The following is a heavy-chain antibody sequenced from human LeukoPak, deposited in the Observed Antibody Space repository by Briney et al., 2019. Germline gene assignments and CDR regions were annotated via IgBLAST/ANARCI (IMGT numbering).Heavy chain of an antibody. CDR1: GGSFSGYY. D-gene: IGHD3-10*01. CDR3: ARGYGSRNYYPKDY. Sequence: TSETLSLTCAVYGGSFSGYYWSWIRQPPGKGLEWIGEINHSGSTNYNPSLKSRVTISVDTSKNQWSLKLTSVTAADTAVYYCARGYGSRNYYPKDYWGQGTLVTVSS. V-gene: IGHV4-34*01. CDR2: INHSGST. J-gene: IGHJ4*02.